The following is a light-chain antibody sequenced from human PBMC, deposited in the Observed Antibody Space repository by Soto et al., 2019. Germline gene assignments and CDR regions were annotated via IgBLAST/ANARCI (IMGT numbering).Light chain of an antibody. CDR1: SSDVGGYNY. CDR2: EVS. Sequence: QSVLTQPASVSGSPGQSITISCTGTSSDVGGYNYVSWYQQHPGKAPKLMIYEVSNRPSGVSNRFSGSKSGNTASLTISGHQAEDEADYYCSSYTSSIYVFGTGTKLTVL. CDR3: SSYTSSIYV. V-gene: IGLV2-14*01. J-gene: IGLJ1*01.